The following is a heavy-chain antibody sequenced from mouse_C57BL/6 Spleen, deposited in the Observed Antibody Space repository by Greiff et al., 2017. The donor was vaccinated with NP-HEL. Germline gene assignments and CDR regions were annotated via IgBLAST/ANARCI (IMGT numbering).Heavy chain of an antibody. J-gene: IGHJ2*01. D-gene: IGHD2-1*01. CDR1: GYSITSGYY. Sequence: EVKLMESGPGLVKPSQSLSLTCSVTGYSITSGYYWNWIRQFPGNKLEWMGYISYDGSNNYNPSLKNRISITRDTSKNQFFLKLNTMTTEDTATYYCARGDYYGNYGYFDYWGQGTTLTVSS. V-gene: IGHV3-6*01. CDR2: ISYDGSN. CDR3: ARGDYYGNYGYFDY.